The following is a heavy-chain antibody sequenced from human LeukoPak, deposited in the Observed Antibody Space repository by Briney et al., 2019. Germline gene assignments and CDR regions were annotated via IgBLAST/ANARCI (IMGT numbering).Heavy chain of an antibody. CDR2: IRSKAYGGTT. V-gene: IGHV3-49*04. CDR1: GFTFGDYA. J-gene: IGHJ4*02. CDR3: TRAVVTTMIVVVTPLYYFDY. Sequence: GGSLRLSCTASGFTFGDYAMSWVRQAPGKGLEWVGFIRSKAYGGTTEYAASVKGRFTISRDDSKGIAYLQMNSLKTEDTAVYYCTRAVVTTMIVVVTPLYYFDYWGQGTLVTVSS. D-gene: IGHD3-22*01.